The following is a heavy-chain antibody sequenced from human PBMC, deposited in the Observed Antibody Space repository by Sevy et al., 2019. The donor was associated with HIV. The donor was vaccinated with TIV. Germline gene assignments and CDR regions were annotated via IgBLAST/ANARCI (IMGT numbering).Heavy chain of an antibody. CDR3: TTVPCSGGSCYGSYYYMDV. CDR1: GFTFSNAW. CDR2: IKSKTDGGTT. D-gene: IGHD2-15*01. J-gene: IGHJ6*03. Sequence: GGSLRLSCAASGFTFSNAWMSWVRQAPGKGLEWVGRIKSKTDGGTTDYAAPVKGRFTISRDDSKNTLYLQTNSLKTEDTAVYYCTTVPCSGGSCYGSYYYMDVWGKGTTVTVSS. V-gene: IGHV3-15*01.